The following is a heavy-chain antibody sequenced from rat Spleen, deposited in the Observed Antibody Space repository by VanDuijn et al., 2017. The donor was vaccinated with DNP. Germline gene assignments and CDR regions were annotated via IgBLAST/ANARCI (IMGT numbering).Heavy chain of an antibody. Sequence: VQLEESGPGLVQPSQTLSLTCTVSGFSLTSYHVHWVRQPQGKGLEWMGRIQCGGSTDYNSALKSRLSTSRDTSKSQVFLKMNSVQTEDTAMYFCAIIRGYYAMDAWGQGTSVTVSS. CDR3: AIIRGYYAMDA. D-gene: IGHD4-3*01. CDR2: IQCGGST. J-gene: IGHJ4*01. V-gene: IGHV2-27*01. CDR1: GFSLTSYH.